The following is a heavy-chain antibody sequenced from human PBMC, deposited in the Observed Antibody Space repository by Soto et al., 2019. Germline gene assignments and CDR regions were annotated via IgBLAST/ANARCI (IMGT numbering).Heavy chain of an antibody. CDR1: GYTFTSYG. Sequence: ASVKVSCKASGYTFTSYGISWVRQAPGQGLEWMGWISTYNGNTNYAQKLQGRVTMTTDTSTSTAYMELRSLRSDDTAVYYCARVSQVQFRAGKHSEDYYGMDVWGQGTTVTVSS. CDR3: ARVSQVQFRAGKHSEDYYGMDV. V-gene: IGHV1-18*01. J-gene: IGHJ6*02. D-gene: IGHD4-4*01. CDR2: ISTYNGNT.